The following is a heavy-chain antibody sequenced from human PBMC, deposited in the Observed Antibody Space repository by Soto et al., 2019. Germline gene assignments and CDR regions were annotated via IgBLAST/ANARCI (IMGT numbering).Heavy chain of an antibody. Sequence: GGSLRLSCAASGFTFSNAWMSWVRQAPGKGLEWVGRIKSKTDGGTTDYAAPVKGRFTISRDDSKNTLYLQMNSLKTEDTAVYYCTTCRDFWSGYPDEARYYYYMDVWGKGTTVTVSS. V-gene: IGHV3-15*01. J-gene: IGHJ6*03. CDR3: TTCRDFWSGYPDEARYYYYMDV. CDR1: GFTFSNAW. CDR2: IKSKTDGGTT. D-gene: IGHD3-3*01.